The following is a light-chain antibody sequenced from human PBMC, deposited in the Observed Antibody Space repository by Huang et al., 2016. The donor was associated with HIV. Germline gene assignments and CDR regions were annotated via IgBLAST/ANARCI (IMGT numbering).Light chain of an antibody. V-gene: IGKV3-11*01. J-gene: IGKJ4*01. CDR1: QSISTY. Sequence: EIVLTQSPATLSLSPGEIATLSCRASQSISTYLAWYQHRPGQSPRLLIYAASKMAVGVPTRFSGRGSGTDFTLTISSLEPEDFAGYFCQQRSEWLTFGGGTRVDI. CDR2: AAS. CDR3: QQRSEWLT.